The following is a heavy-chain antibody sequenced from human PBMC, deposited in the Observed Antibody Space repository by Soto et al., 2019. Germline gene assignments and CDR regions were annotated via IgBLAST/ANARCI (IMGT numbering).Heavy chain of an antibody. Sequence: ASVKVSCKASGYTFTSYAMHWVRQAPGQRLEWMGWINAGNGNTKYSQKFQGRVTITRDTSASTAYMELSSLRSEDTAVYYCARDAAGERDLLFYVFWSGYYLGAVNAFDIWGQGTMVTVSS. V-gene: IGHV1-3*01. CDR3: ARDAAGERDLLFYVFWSGYYLGAVNAFDI. D-gene: IGHD3-3*01. J-gene: IGHJ3*02. CDR2: INAGNGNT. CDR1: GYTFTSYA.